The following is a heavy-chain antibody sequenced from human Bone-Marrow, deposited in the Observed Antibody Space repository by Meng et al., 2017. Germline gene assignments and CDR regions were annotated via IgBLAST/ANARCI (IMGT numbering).Heavy chain of an antibody. CDR1: GFTFSSYG. CDR3: ARDEMITFGGVISRFGK. D-gene: IGHD3-16*01. CDR2: IWYDGSNK. Sequence: GGSLRLSCAASGFTFSSYGMHWVRQAPGKGLEWVAVIWYDGSNKYYADSVKGRFTISRDNSKNTLYLQMNSLRAEDTAVYYCARDEMITFGGVISRFGKWGQGTLVTVSS. J-gene: IGHJ4*02. V-gene: IGHV3-33*01.